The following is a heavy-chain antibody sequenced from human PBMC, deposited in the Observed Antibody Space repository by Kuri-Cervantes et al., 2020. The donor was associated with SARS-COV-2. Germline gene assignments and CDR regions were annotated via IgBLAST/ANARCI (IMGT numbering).Heavy chain of an antibody. D-gene: IGHD6-19*01. CDR2: IIPIFGTA. Sequence: SVKVSCKASGGTFSSYAISWVRQAPGQGLEWMGGIIPIFGTANYAQKFQGRVTITADESTSTAYMELSSLRSEDTAVYYCARAVVAGYSSGWNPYYYYGMDVWGQGTTVTVSS. CDR1: GGTFSSYA. V-gene: IGHV1-69*13. CDR3: ARAVVAGYSSGWNPYYYYGMDV. J-gene: IGHJ6*02.